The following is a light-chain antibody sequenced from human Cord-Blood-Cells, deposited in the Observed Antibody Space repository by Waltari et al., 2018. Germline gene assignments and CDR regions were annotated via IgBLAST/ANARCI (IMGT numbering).Light chain of an antibody. CDR3: SSYTSSSTVV. CDR2: DVS. J-gene: IGLJ2*01. Sequence: QSAMTLPASVSGSPGQSTTISCTGTRSDVAGYNYVSWYQQHPGKAPKLRIYDVSHRPSGVSNRFSGSKSGNTASLTISGLQAEDEADYYCSSYTSSSTVVFGGGTKLTVL. CDR1: RSDVAGYNY. V-gene: IGLV2-14*01.